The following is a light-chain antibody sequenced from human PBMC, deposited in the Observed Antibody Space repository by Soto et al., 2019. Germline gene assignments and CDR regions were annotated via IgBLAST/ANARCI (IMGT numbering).Light chain of an antibody. Sequence: EIVLTQSPGTLSLSPGEGATLSCRASQSVTSSYLAWFQQKPGQAPRLLIYGASSRATGIPDRFSGSGSGTDFTLSISRLEPEDCAVYYCQQYGSAPPWTFGQGTKVEIK. J-gene: IGKJ1*01. CDR2: GAS. V-gene: IGKV3-20*01. CDR3: QQYGSAPPWT. CDR1: QSVTSSY.